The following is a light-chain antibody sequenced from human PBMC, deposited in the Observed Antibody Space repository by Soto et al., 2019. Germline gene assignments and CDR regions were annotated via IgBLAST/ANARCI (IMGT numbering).Light chain of an antibody. V-gene: IGLV1-44*01. CDR1: SSNIGSNT. CDR3: AAWDDSLNGVV. CDR2: INS. Sequence: QPVLTQPPSASGTPGQRVTISCSGSSSNIGSNTVNWYQQFPGTAPKLLIYINSHRPSGVPDRFSGSKSGTSASLAISGLQSDDEADYYCAAWDDSLNGVVFGGGTQLTVL. J-gene: IGLJ2*01.